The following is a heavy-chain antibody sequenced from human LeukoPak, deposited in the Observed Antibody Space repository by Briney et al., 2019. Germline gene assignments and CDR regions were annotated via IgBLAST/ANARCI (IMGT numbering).Heavy chain of an antibody. Sequence: PGGSLRLSRAASGFTLSNAWMSWVREAPGKGLERVGHIKTKTDGGTTDYATPVKGRFTISRDDSKNPLYLQMNSLKTEDTAVYYCTTRYCTNGVCPVWGKGTTVTVSS. J-gene: IGHJ6*04. CDR1: GFTLSNAW. CDR3: TTRYCTNGVCPV. CDR2: IKTKTDGGTT. D-gene: IGHD2-8*01. V-gene: IGHV3-15*01.